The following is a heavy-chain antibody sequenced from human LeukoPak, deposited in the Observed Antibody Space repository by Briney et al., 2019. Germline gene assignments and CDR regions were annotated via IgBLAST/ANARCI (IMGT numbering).Heavy chain of an antibody. CDR2: IYYSGST. CDR1: GGSISSYY. J-gene: IGHJ4*02. D-gene: IGHD3-10*01. V-gene: IGHV4-59*01. CDR3: ARVAGVRGVIISPYLDY. Sequence: SETLSLTCTVSGGSISSYYWSWIRQPPGKGLEWIGYIYYSGSTNYNPSLKSRVTISVDTSKNQFSLKLSSVTAADTAVYYCARVAGVRGVIISPYLDYWGQGTLVTVSS.